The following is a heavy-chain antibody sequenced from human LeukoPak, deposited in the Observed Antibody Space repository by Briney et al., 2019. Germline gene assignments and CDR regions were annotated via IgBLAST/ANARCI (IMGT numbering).Heavy chain of an antibody. CDR2: IRNSGSGT. Sequence: GRSLRLSCAASGFTFSTYTMSWVRQAPGKGLEWVSTIRNSGSGTYYADSVKGRFTISRDDSRNTLYLQMNSLRAEDTAVYYCAKDMIVLGFASDFDYWGQGTLVTVSS. V-gene: IGHV3-23*01. CDR1: GFTFSTYT. J-gene: IGHJ4*02. D-gene: IGHD3-22*01. CDR3: AKDMIVLGFASDFDY.